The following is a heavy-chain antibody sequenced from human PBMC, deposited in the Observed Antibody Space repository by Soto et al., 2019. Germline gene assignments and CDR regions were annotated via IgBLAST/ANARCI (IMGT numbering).Heavy chain of an antibody. CDR1: SGSISSNW. V-gene: IGHV4-4*02. CDR2: IYHSGST. J-gene: IGHJ4*02. CDR3: ARGSLLRFFVY. D-gene: IGHD3-3*01. Sequence: TLSLTCAVSSGSISSNWWSWVRQPPGKGLEWIGEIYHSGSTNYNPSLKSRVTISLDNSKNQFSLKLSSVTAADTAVYYCARGSLLRFFVYWGQGTLVTVSS.